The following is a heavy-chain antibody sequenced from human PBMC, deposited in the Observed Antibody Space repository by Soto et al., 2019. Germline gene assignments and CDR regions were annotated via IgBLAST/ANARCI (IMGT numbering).Heavy chain of an antibody. D-gene: IGHD3-22*01. CDR2: ISSSSSTI. Sequence: GGSLRLSCAASGFTFSSYSMNWVRQAPGKGLEWVSYISSSSSTIYYADSVKGRFTISRDNAKNSLYLQMNSLRDEDTAVYYCARGSGYYDSSGYSYFDYWGQGTLVTASS. J-gene: IGHJ4*02. CDR1: GFTFSSYS. V-gene: IGHV3-48*02. CDR3: ARGSGYYDSSGYSYFDY.